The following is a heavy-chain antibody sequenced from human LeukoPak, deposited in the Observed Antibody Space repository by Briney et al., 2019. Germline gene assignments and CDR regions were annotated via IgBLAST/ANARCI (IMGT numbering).Heavy chain of an antibody. CDR2: INPNSGDT. Sequence: GASVKVSCKASGYRFTAYSIHWVRQAPGLGLEWMGWINPNSGDTKTAQNFQGRVTMTRDTSISTVYMQLNSLRSDDTAVFYCARASGGGQTSFDIWGQGTLVTVSS. D-gene: IGHD3-16*01. V-gene: IGHV1-2*02. J-gene: IGHJ4*02. CDR1: GYRFTAYS. CDR3: ARASGGGQTSFDI.